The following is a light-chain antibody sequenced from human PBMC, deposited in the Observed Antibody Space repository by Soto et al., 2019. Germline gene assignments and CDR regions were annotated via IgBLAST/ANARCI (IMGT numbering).Light chain of an antibody. CDR2: GAS. CDR3: QQYGSSSYT. V-gene: IGKV3-20*01. CDR1: QSVSSSY. Sequence: EIVLTQSPGTLSLSPGERATLSCRASQSVSSSYLAWYQQKPGQAPRLLIYGASSRATGIPDRFSGSGSGTDFTLTISRLEREEFAVYYCQQYGSSSYTFGQGTKLEIK. J-gene: IGKJ2*01.